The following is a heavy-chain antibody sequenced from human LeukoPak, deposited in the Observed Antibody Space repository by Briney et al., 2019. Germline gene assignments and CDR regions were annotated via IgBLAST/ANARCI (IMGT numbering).Heavy chain of an antibody. CDR2: INQDGRDK. V-gene: IGHV3-7*01. CDR3: AGGAGY. CDR1: EFTFSSDW. Sequence: GGSLRLSCAASEFTFSSDWMSWVRQAPGKGLEWVANINQDGRDKSYVDSVRGRFTISRDNARNSLYLQMNSLRAEDTAMYYCAGGAGYWGQGTLVTVSS. J-gene: IGHJ4*02.